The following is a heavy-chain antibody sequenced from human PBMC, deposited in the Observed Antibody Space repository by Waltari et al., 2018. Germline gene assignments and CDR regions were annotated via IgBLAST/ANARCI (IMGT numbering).Heavy chain of an antibody. D-gene: IGHD6-13*01. CDR3: AREQQLGDYYYYGMDV. CDR2: INPIFGTA. J-gene: IGHJ6*02. Sequence: QVQLVQSGAEVKKPGSSVKVSCKASGGTFSSYAITWGRGAPGQGLAWMGGINPIFGTANYAQKFQGRVTITADESTSTAYMELSSLRSEDTAVYYCAREQQLGDYYYYGMDVWGQGTTVTVSS. CDR1: GGTFSSYA. V-gene: IGHV1-69*01.